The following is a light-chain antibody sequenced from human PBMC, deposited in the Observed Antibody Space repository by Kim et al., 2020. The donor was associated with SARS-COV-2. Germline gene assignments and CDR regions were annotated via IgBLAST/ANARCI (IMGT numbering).Light chain of an antibody. J-gene: IGLJ1*01. CDR3: SSWDASRNGYV. CDR1: RCNIGSNS. V-gene: IGLV1-44*01. CDR2: CVD. Sequence: QSVLTQPPSASGTPGQTVTISCSGSRCNIGSNSENWYQQLPATAPKHLIYCVDNRPSGVPDRCSGSKYGTYVSLATSGLQSGDEADYYCSSWDASRNGYVFGAGTKVTVL.